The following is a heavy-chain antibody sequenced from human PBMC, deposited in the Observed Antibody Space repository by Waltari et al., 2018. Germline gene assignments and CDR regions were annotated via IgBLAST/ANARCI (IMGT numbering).Heavy chain of an antibody. J-gene: IGHJ4*02. CDR1: GFTVSSNY. CDR2: IYRGGST. D-gene: IGHD5-12*01. V-gene: IGHV3-53*04. CDR3: ARTVGSSGYDWGYFDY. Sequence: EVQLVESGGGLVQPGGSLRLSCAASGFTVSSNYMSWVRQAPGKGLEWVLVIYRGGSTYYADSVKGRFTISRHSFKNTLYLQMNSLRPEDTAVYYCARTVGSSGYDWGYFDYWGQGTLVTVSS.